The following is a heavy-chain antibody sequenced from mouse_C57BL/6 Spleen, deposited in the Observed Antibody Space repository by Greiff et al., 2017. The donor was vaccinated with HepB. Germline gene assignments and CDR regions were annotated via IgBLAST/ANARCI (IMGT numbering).Heavy chain of an antibody. D-gene: IGHD1-1*01. CDR2: IDPSDSYT. J-gene: IGHJ4*01. CDR3: ARGPPYYDYAMDY. CDR1: GYTFTSYW. Sequence: QVQLQQPGAELVRPGTSVKLSCKASGYTFTSYWMHWVKQRPGQGLEWIGVIDPSDSYTNYNQKFKGKATLTVDTASSTAYMQLSSLTSEDSAVYYCARGPPYYDYAMDYWGQGTSVTVSS. V-gene: IGHV1-59*01.